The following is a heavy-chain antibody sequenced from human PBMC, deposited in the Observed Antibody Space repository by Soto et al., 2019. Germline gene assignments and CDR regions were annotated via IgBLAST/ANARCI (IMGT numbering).Heavy chain of an antibody. CDR2: ISAYNGNT. J-gene: IGHJ6*02. Sequence: ASVKVSCKASGYTFTSYGISWVRQAPGQGLEWMGWISAYNGNTNYAQKFQGRVTITADESTSTAYMELSSLRSEDTAVYYCARGSGNYYYGMDVWGQGTTVTVSS. V-gene: IGHV1-18*01. CDR1: GYTFTSYG. CDR3: ARGSGNYYYGMDV. D-gene: IGHD6-13*01.